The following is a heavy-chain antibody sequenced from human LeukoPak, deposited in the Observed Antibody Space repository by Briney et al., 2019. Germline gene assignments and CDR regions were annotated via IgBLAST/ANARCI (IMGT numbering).Heavy chain of an antibody. CDR2: ITSTSSTV. V-gene: IGHV3-48*01. CDR1: GFAFNTYS. J-gene: IGHJ6*03. CDR3: ARVRAGLSAGYYYYMDV. Sequence: GGSLRLSCAASGFAFNTYSMNWVRQAPGKGLEWVSYITSTSSTVHHADSVKGRFTISRDNVKNSLSLQMNSLRAEDTAVYYCARVRAGLSAGYYYYMDVWGKGTTVTVSS. D-gene: IGHD3-10*01.